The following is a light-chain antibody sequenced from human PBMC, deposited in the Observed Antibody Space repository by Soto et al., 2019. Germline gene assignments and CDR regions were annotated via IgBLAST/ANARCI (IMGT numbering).Light chain of an antibody. CDR2: AAF. V-gene: IGKV1-12*01. CDR3: QQADSFPIT. CDR1: QSISSW. Sequence: DIQMTQSPSTLSASVGDRVTITCRASQSISSWLAWYQQKPGKAPKLLIYAAFILQSGVPSRFRGYGSGTDFTLSISSLQPEDFATDYCQQADSFPITFGQGTRLEIK. J-gene: IGKJ5*01.